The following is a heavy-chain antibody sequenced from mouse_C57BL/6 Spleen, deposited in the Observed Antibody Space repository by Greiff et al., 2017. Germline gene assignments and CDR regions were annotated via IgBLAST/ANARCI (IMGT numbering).Heavy chain of an antibody. CDR1: GYTFTEYT. J-gene: IGHJ4*01. V-gene: IGHV1-62-2*01. CDR2: FYPGSGST. D-gene: IGHD1-1*01. Sequence: QVQLKESGAELVKPGASVKLSCKASGYTFTEYTIHWVKQRSGQGLAWIGWFYPGSGSTKYNEKFKDKDTLTADNSSSTVYMELSRLTSEDSAVYFCGRNEGAVVAPYYAMDYWGQGTSVTVSS. CDR3: GRNEGAVVAPYYAMDY.